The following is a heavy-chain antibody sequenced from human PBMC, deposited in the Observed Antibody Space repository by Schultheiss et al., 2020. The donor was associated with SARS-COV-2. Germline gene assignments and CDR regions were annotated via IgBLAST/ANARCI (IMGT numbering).Heavy chain of an antibody. Sequence: ASVKVSCKASENTFTGCYMHWVRQAPGLGLEWMAWINPNSGGTEFAQKFQGRVTITAEKSTSTAYMELSSLRSEDTAVYYCARGLTGYASTGQHWGQGTLVTVSS. D-gene: IGHD3-9*01. J-gene: IGHJ1*01. CDR1: ENTFTGCY. V-gene: IGHV1-2*02. CDR2: INPNSGGT. CDR3: ARGLTGYASTGQH.